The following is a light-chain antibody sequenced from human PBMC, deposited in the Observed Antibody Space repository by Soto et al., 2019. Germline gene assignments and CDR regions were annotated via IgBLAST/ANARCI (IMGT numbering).Light chain of an antibody. Sequence: PSSLSASVGDGVTVTCRASQAIGNYLNWYQQKPGKAPNLLIFGATTLQSGVPSRFSGSGYGTNFTLIISVLQPEDFAIYYCQQCHATPLTFGQGTRLEIK. J-gene: IGKJ5*01. V-gene: IGKV1-39*01. CDR3: QQCHATPLT. CDR1: QAIGNY. CDR2: GAT.